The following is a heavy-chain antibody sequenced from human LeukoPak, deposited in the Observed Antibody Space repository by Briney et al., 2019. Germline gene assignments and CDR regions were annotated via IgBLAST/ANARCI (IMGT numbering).Heavy chain of an antibody. Sequence: GASVKVSCKASGGTFSSYAISWVRQAPGQGLEWMGRIIPILGIANYAQKFQGRVTITADKSTSTAYMELSSLRSEDTAVYYCAGLHIAAAGTVYWFDPWGQGTLVTVSS. CDR2: IIPILGIA. D-gene: IGHD6-13*01. V-gene: IGHV1-69*04. CDR3: AGLHIAAAGTVYWFDP. J-gene: IGHJ5*02. CDR1: GGTFSSYA.